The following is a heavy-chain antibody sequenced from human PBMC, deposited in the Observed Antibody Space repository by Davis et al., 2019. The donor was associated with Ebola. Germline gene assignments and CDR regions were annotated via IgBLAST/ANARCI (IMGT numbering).Heavy chain of an antibody. CDR1: GYTFTKYY. J-gene: IGHJ4*02. V-gene: IGHV1-46*01. CDR3: ARADKGACDH. D-gene: IGHD3-16*01. CDR2: INPSGGST. Sequence: AASVTVSCKASGYTFTKYYIHWVRQAPGQGLEWMGIINPSGGSTTYAQRFQGRVAMTSDTSTSTVYMELTSLKSEDTAMYYCARADKGACDHWGQGTLVTVSS.